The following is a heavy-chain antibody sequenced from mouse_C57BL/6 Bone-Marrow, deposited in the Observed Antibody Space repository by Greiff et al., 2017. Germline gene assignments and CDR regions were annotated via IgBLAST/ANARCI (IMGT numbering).Heavy chain of an antibody. Sequence: QVQLQQSEAELARPGASVKLSCKASGYTFTSYGISRVKQRTGQGLEWIGEIYPRSGNTYYNEKFKGKATLTADKSSSTAYMELRSLTSEDSAVYFCARGLYDGYPSWFAYWGQGTLVTVSA. V-gene: IGHV1-81*01. CDR2: IYPRSGNT. J-gene: IGHJ3*01. D-gene: IGHD2-3*01. CDR3: ARGLYDGYPSWFAY. CDR1: GYTFTSYG.